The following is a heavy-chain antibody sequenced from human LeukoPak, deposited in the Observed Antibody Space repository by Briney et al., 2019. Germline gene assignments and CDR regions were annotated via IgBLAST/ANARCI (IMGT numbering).Heavy chain of an antibody. CDR1: GYTFSNYD. Sequence: ASVKVSCTASGYTFSNYDINWVRQATGQGLEWMGWMNPNSGNTGYAQKFQGRVTMTRNTSISTAYMELSSLRSEDTAVFYCARGITIFGVVTLDYWGQGTLVTVSS. D-gene: IGHD3-3*01. CDR3: ARGITIFGVVTLDY. V-gene: IGHV1-8*01. CDR2: MNPNSGNT. J-gene: IGHJ4*02.